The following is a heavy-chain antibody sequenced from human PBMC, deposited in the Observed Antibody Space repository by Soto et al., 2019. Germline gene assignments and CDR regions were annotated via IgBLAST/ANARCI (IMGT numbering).Heavy chain of an antibody. CDR3: ARVTLKAGNWFDP. J-gene: IGHJ5*02. Sequence: QVQLVQSGAEVRKPGASVKVSCKASGYTFTDYFIHWVRQAPGQGFEWMGWINPKSSGTNYAQKFQGRVTTTRDTSNRTVYMELRGLRSDDTAVYYCARVTLKAGNWFDPWGQGTLVTVSS. CDR2: INPKSSGT. V-gene: IGHV1-2*02. CDR1: GYTFTDYF.